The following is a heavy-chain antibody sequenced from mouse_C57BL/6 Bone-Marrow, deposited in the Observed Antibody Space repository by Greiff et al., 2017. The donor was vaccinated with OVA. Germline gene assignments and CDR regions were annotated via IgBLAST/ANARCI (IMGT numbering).Heavy chain of an antibody. J-gene: IGHJ3*01. CDR3: AGLYYYGSSPFAY. D-gene: IGHD1-1*01. CDR1: GFSLSTFGMG. V-gene: IGHV8-8*01. CDR2: IWWDDDK. Sequence: QVTLKVCGPGILQPSQTLSLTCSFSGFSLSTFGMGVGWIRQPSGKGLEWLAHIWWDDDKYYNPALKSRLTISKDTSKNQVFLKIANVDTADTATYYCAGLYYYGSSPFAYWGQGTLVTVSA.